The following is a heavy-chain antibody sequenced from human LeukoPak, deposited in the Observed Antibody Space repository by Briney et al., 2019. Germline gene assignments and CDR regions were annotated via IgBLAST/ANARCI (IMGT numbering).Heavy chain of an antibody. V-gene: IGHV3-30-3*01. CDR1: GFTFSSYA. Sequence: PGRSPRLSCAASGFTFSSYAMHWVRQAPGKGLEWVAVISYDGSNKYYADSVKGRFTISRDNSKNTLYLQMNSLRAEDTAVYYCARDHAVAGDWGQGTLVTVSS. CDR2: ISYDGSNK. D-gene: IGHD6-19*01. CDR3: ARDHAVAGD. J-gene: IGHJ4*02.